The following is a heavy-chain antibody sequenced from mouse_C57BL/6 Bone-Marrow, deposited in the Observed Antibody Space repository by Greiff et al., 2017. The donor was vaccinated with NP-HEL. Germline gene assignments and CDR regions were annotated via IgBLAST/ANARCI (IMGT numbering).Heavy chain of an antibody. CDR3: ARGDAWFAY. V-gene: IGHV1-42*01. Sequence: VQLQQSGPELVKPGASVKISCKASGYSFTGYYMNWVKQSPEKSLEWIGEINPSTGGTTYNQKFKAKATLTVDKSSSTAYMLLKSLTSEDSAVYYCARGDAWFAYWGQGTLVTVSA. J-gene: IGHJ3*01. CDR2: INPSTGGT. CDR1: GYSFTGYY.